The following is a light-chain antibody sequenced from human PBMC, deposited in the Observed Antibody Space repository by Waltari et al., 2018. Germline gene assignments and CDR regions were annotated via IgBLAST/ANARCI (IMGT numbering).Light chain of an antibody. CDR3: QQYGSSPRT. CDR2: GAS. CDR1: QSVSSSY. V-gene: IGKV3-20*01. J-gene: IGKJ1*01. Sequence: EIVLTQSPGTLSLSPGERATLSCRASQSVSSSYLAWYQQKPGQAPRLLIYGASSRATGIPDRYSGRGSGAYFTLTIRRLEPEDVAVYYGQQYGSSPRTFGQGTKVEIK.